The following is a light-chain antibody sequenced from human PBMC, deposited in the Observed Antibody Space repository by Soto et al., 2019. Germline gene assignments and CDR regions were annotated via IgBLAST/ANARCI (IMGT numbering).Light chain of an antibody. J-gene: IGLJ3*02. CDR2: EVT. CDR3: SSFASSNTMV. Sequence: QSALTQPPSASGSPGQSVTISCTGTRSDVGAYNYVSWYQQHAGKAPKLVIYEVTKRPSGVPDRFSGSKSANTASLTGAGLQAEDEADYYCSSFASSNTMVFGGGTKLTVL. V-gene: IGLV2-8*01. CDR1: RSDVGAYNY.